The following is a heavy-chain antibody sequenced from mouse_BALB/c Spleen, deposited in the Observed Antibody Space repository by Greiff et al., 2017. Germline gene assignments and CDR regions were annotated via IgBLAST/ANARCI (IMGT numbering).Heavy chain of an antibody. J-gene: IGHJ4*01. CDR2: ISYSGST. CDR1: GYSITSDYA. Sequence: VQLKESGPGLVKPSQSLSLTCTVTGYSITSDYAWNWIRQFPGNKLEWMGYISYSGSTSYNPSLKSRISITRDTSKNQFFLQLNSVTTEDTATYYCARGGRYPYAMDYWGQGTSVTVSS. V-gene: IGHV3-2*02. D-gene: IGHD2-14*01. CDR3: ARGGRYPYAMDY.